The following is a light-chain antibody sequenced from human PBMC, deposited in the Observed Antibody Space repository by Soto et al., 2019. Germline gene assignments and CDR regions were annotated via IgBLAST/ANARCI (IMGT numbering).Light chain of an antibody. CDR2: AAS. V-gene: IGKV1-39*01. Sequence: DIQMTQSPSSLSASVGDRVTITCRASQNIRTSLNWYQQRPGKAPQLLIYAASSLQSGVSSRFSGSGSGTNFTLTVISLQPEDFATYYCQQANSFPLTFGGGTKVEI. CDR1: QNIRTS. CDR3: QQANSFPLT. J-gene: IGKJ4*01.